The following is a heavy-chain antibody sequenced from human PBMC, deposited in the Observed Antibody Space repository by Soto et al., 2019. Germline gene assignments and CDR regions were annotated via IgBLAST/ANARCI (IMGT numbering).Heavy chain of an antibody. D-gene: IGHD5-12*01. V-gene: IGHV3-30*04. J-gene: IGHJ1*01. Sequence: QVQLVESGGGVVQPGASLTLSCAASGFRFSGFGMHWVRQAPGKGLEWVAVISFDASEKFYVDSVKGRFSISRDDSHIKFFLQMNSLRREDTGVYYCARDLGGYVHLWDKSNYWGQGSLLNVS. CDR2: ISFDASEK. CDR3: ARDLGGYVHLWDKSNY. CDR1: GFRFSGFG.